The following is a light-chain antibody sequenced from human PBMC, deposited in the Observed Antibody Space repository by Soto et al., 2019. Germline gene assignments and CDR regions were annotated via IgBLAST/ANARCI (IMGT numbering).Light chain of an antibody. CDR2: GAS. CDR1: QSVSSSY. CDR3: QQYNNWPRAT. Sequence: PGERVTLSCWAIQSVSSSYLTWYQQKPGQAPRLLIYGASTRATGIPARFSGSGSGTDFTLTISSLQPEDFAVYYCQQYNNWPRATFGGGTKVDIK. J-gene: IGKJ4*01. V-gene: IGKV3D-7*01.